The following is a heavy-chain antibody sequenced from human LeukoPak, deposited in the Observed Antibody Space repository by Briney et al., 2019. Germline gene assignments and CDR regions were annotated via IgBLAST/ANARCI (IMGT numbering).Heavy chain of an antibody. CDR1: RFTFSNYG. J-gene: IGHJ5*02. CDR2: IRSHGTDK. V-gene: IGHV3-30*02. Sequence: PGGSLRLSCAASRFTFSNYGMHWVRQPPGKGLEWVAFIRSHGTDKYYADSVKGRFTISRDNAKNTLYLQMNSLRAEDTAVYYCARDHLPGIAVQGWFDPWGQGTLVTVSS. D-gene: IGHD6-19*01. CDR3: ARDHLPGIAVQGWFDP.